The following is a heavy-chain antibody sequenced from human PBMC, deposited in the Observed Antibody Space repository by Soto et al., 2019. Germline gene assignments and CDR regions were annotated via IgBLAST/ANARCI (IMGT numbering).Heavy chain of an antibody. J-gene: IGHJ6*03. CDR2: IYPGDSDT. Sequence: PGESLKISCKASGYSFTSYSIGGVRQIPGKGLEWMGIIYPGDSDTRYSPSFQGQVTISADKSISTAYLQWSSLKASDTAMYYCARLPLQYSGYDLDYYYMDVWGKGTTVTVS. V-gene: IGHV5-51*01. D-gene: IGHD5-12*01. CDR1: GYSFTSYS. CDR3: ARLPLQYSGYDLDYYYMDV.